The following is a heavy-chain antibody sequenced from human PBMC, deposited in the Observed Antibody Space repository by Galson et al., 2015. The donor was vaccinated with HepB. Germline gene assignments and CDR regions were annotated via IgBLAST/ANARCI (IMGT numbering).Heavy chain of an antibody. CDR1: EFNFNNFA. CDR2: VSGSGNST. V-gene: IGHV3-23*01. D-gene: IGHD3-10*01. CDR3: AKGVDYYGSGSFLPTHYFDS. J-gene: IGHJ4*02. Sequence: SLRLSCAASEFNFNNFAMSWVRQAPGKGLEWVSGVSGSGNSTYYADSVKGRFTISRDNSRNTLFLQMKSLRAEDTAVYYCAKGVDYYGSGSFLPTHYFDSWGQGTLVTVSS.